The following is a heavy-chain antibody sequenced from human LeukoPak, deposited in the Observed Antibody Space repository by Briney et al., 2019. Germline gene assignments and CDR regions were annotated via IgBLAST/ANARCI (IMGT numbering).Heavy chain of an antibody. D-gene: IGHD3-22*01. J-gene: IGHJ3*02. V-gene: IGHV1-2*02. CDR3: ARRANSGFDAFDI. CDR1: GYIFTGYY. Sequence: WASVKVSCKASGYIFTGYYMHWVRQAPGQGLEWMGWIYPNTGDRKYAQKFQGRVTMTRDTSISTAFMELIRLTSDDTAVYYCARRANSGFDAFDIWGQGTMVTVSS. CDR2: IYPNTGDR.